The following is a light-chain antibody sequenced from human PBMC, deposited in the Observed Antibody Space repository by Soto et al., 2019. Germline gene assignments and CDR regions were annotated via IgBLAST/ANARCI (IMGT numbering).Light chain of an antibody. V-gene: IGKV4-1*01. J-gene: IGKJ4*01. CDR2: WAS. CDR1: QSVLYSSTNNNY. Sequence: DIVMTQSPDSLAVSLGARATINCKSTQSVLYSSTNNNYLAWYQQKPGHPPRLLIYWASTRESGVPDRFSGLVSGKDSTLTISSLQAEDVAVSYCQQYYSTPPTFGGGNKVEIK. CDR3: QQYYSTPPT.